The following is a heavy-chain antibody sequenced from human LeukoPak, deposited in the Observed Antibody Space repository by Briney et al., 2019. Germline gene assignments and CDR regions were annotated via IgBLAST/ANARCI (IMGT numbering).Heavy chain of an antibody. J-gene: IGHJ5*02. V-gene: IGHV5-51*01. CDR3: ARHRRLGYSYGYDWFDP. D-gene: IGHD5-18*01. Sequence: GESLKISCKGSGYSFTSYWIGWVRQMPGKGLEWMGIIYPGDSDTRYSPSFQGQVTISADKSISTAYLQWSSLKASDTAMYYGARHRRLGYSYGYDWFDPWGQGTLVTVSS. CDR1: GYSFTSYW. CDR2: IYPGDSDT.